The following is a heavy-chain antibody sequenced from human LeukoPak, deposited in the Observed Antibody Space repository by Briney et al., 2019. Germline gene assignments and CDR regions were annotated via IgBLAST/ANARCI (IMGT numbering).Heavy chain of an antibody. V-gene: IGHV3-21*01. D-gene: IGHD2-2*01. Sequence: GGSLRLSCAASGFTFSSYTMKWVRQAPGKGLEWVSSISSSSSYIYYADSVKGRFTISRDNAKNSLYLQMNSLRAEDTAVYYCAREKEGYCSRTSCYLDYYYYYMDVWGKGTTVTISS. CDR3: AREKEGYCSRTSCYLDYYYYYMDV. CDR1: GFTFSSYT. CDR2: ISSSSSYI. J-gene: IGHJ6*03.